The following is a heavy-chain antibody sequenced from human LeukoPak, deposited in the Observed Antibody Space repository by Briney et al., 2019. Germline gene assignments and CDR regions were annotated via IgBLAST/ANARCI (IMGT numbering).Heavy chain of an antibody. D-gene: IGHD5-18*01. J-gene: IGHJ4*02. CDR2: INHSGST. CDR3: ARAVSYGIFDY. CDR1: GGSFSGYY. Sequence: PSETLSLTCAVYGGSFSGYYWSWIRQPPGKGLEWIGEINHSGSTNYNPSHKSRVTISVDTSKNQFSLKLSSVTAADTAVYYCARAVSYGIFDYWGQGTLVTVSS. V-gene: IGHV4-34*01.